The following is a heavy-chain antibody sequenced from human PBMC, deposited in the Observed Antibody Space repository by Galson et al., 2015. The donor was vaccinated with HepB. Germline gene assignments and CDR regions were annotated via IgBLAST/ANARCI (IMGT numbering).Heavy chain of an antibody. V-gene: IGHV3-21*01. CDR1: GFTFSSYG. CDR3: ARDGIAYEITY. D-gene: IGHD3-10*01. Sequence: SLRLSCAASGFTFSSYGMSWVRQAPGKGLEWVSFISSASSYIHYADSVKGRFTTSRDNAKNSLYLQMNSLRAEDTAVYYCARDGIAYEITYWGQGTPVTVSS. CDR2: ISSASSYI. J-gene: IGHJ4*02.